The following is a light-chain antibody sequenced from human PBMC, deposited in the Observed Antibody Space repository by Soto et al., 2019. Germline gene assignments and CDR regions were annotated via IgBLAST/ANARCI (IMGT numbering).Light chain of an antibody. Sequence: DTQMNQSPSSLSASVGDSIAITCRASQSISSYLNWYQQKPGKAPKLLISAASILQSGVPSRFSGSGSGTDFTLTISSLQPEDSATYYCQQTYNTLTWTFGQGTKVDIK. CDR1: QSISSY. J-gene: IGKJ1*01. CDR3: QQTYNTLTWT. CDR2: AAS. V-gene: IGKV1-39*01.